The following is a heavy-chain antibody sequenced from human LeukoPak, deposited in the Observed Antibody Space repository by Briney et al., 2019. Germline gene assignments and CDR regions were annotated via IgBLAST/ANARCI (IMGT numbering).Heavy chain of an antibody. J-gene: IGHJ4*02. CDR3: ARGPSGYHNT. D-gene: IGHD5-12*01. V-gene: IGHV3-30*02. CDR1: GFTFSNYA. Sequence: PGGSLRLSCAASGFTFSNYAMHWVRQAPGKGLEWVAFIRYDESYKYYADSVKGRFTISRDNSKNTLFLQMNSLRAEDTAVYYCARGPSGYHNTGGQGTLVTASS. CDR2: IRYDESYK.